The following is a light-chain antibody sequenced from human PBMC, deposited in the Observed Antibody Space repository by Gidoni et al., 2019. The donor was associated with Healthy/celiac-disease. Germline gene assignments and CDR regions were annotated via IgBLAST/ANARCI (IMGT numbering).Light chain of an antibody. CDR2: DVS. CDR1: TSDVGGYNY. V-gene: IGLV2-11*01. J-gene: IGLJ2*01. CDR3: CSYAGSYTEV. Sequence: QSALTQPPSVPGSPGPSVTTSCPGTTSDVGGYNYVAWYQQHPGKAPKLMIYDVSKRPSGVPDRFSGSKSGNTASLTISGLQAEDEADYYCCSYAGSYTEVFGGGTKLTVL.